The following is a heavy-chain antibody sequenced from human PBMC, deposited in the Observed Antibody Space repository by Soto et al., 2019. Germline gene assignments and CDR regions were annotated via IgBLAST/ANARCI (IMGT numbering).Heavy chain of an antibody. D-gene: IGHD4-17*01. J-gene: IGHJ3*02. CDR2: ISWNSGSI. V-gene: IGHV3-9*01. CDR3: AKDLDYGDYGDAFDI. Sequence: EVQLVESGGGLVQPGRSLRLSCAASGFTFDDYAMHWVRQAPGKGLEWVSGISWNSGSIGYADSVKGRFTISRDNAKNSLYLQMNSLSAEDTALYYCAKDLDYGDYGDAFDIWGQGTMVTVSS. CDR1: GFTFDDYA.